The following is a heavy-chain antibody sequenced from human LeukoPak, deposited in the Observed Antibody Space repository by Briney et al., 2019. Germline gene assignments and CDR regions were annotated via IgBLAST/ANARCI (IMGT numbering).Heavy chain of an antibody. J-gene: IGHJ5*02. D-gene: IGHD5-18*01. V-gene: IGHV4-39*01. CDR3: TTAMRRWFHP. CDR2: IYYSGST. CDR1: GCSISSSSYC. Sequence: SESLSLTCTVSGCSISSSSYCWGWIRQPPGKGLEWIGSIYYSGSTYYNPSLKSRVTISVDTSKNQFALKLSSVTAADAPVYYCTTAMRRWFHPWGQGTLVTVSS.